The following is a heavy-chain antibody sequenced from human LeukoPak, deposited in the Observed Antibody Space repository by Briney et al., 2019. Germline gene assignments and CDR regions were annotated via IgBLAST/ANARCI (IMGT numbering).Heavy chain of an antibody. CDR2: MYYTGTT. CDR3: ARSVSAYAGRGWFDP. D-gene: IGHD5-12*01. CDR1: GGSIRSLGYS. Sequence: SETLSLTCSVSGGSIRSLGYSGGWIRQPPGKGLEWIASMYYTGTTYYNPSLKSRVTMSVDTSKNRFSLNLTSVTAADTAVFYCARSVSAYAGRGWFDPWGQGALVTVSS. J-gene: IGHJ5*02. V-gene: IGHV4-39*07.